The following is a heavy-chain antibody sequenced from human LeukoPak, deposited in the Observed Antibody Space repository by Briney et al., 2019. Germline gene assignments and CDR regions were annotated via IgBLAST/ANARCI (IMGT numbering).Heavy chain of an antibody. CDR2: LYYSGST. D-gene: IGHD5-18*01. CDR1: PGPHRSRPHS. J-gene: IGHJ4*02. CDR3: ARQWIQLWMLDY. V-gene: IGHV4-39*01. Sequence: PSETLSLPTSPHPGPHRSRPHSQHWIRQPPGKGLEWIASLYYSGSTYYNPSLKSQVTITLDTSQNHFSLQQSAVTAADTAVYYCARQWIQLWMLDYWGQGTLVTVSS.